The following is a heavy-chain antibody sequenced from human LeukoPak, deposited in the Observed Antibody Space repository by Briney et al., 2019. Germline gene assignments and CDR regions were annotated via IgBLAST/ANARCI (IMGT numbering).Heavy chain of an antibody. D-gene: IGHD6-13*01. CDR2: IRFDGSNK. CDR3: ARDRVRYSSSWYSRSFDY. J-gene: IGHJ4*02. Sequence: GGSLRLSCAASGFIFRTYGMHWVRQAPGKGLEWVTFIRFDGSNKYYADSVKGRFTISRDNAKNSLYLQMNSLRAEDTAVYYCARDRVRYSSSWYSRSFDYWGQGTLVTVSS. CDR1: GFIFRTYG. V-gene: IGHV3-30*02.